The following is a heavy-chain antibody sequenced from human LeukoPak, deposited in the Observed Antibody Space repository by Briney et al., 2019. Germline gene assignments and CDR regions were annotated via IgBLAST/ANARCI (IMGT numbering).Heavy chain of an antibody. V-gene: IGHV4-59*08. J-gene: IGHJ3*01. CDR3: ARHPFSDGFDL. CDR2: IYYSGST. Sequence: PSETLSLTCTVSGGSISSYYWSWIRQPPGKGLEWIGYIYYSGSTNYNPSLKSRVTISVDTSKNQFPLNLNSVTAADTAMYYCARHPFSDGFDLWGQGTMVTVSS. CDR1: GGSISSYY.